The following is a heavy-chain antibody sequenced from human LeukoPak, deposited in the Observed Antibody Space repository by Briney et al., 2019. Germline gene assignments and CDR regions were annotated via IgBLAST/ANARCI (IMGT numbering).Heavy chain of an antibody. V-gene: IGHV3-33*08. J-gene: IGHJ4*02. CDR3: ARWGDNKILDY. CDR2: IWYDASEK. Sequence: GGSLRLSCAASGFTFSIHGMHWVRQAPGKGLEWVADIWYDASEKYYADSVKGRFTISRDNSKNTLYLQMNSLRAEDTAVYYCARWGDNKILDYWGQGTLVTVSS. D-gene: IGHD3-16*01. CDR1: GFTFSIHG.